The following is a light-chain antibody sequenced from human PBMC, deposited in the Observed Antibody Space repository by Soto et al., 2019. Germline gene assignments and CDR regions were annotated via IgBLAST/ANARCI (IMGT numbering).Light chain of an antibody. V-gene: IGLV2-14*01. CDR2: EVT. J-gene: IGLJ1*01. CDR1: SSDVGAYNF. Sequence: QSVLTQPASVSGCPGQSITISCTGSSSDVGAYNFVSWYQHHPGKAPKLILYEVTTRPSGVSSRFSGSKSGNTASLTISGLQADDEANYYCSSYTSSNTPYVLGTGTKVTVL. CDR3: SSYTSSNTPYV.